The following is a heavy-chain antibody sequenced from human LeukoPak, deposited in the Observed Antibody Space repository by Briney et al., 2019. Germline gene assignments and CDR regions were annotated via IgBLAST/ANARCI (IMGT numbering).Heavy chain of an antibody. V-gene: IGHV1-69*19. D-gene: IGHD5-18*01. Sequence: SVKVSCKASGGTFSIYAISWVRQAPGQGLEWMGGIIPIFGTAGYAQKFQGRVTITADESTSTAYMELRSLRSEATAVYYFASYSYGFCYWGQGTLVTVSS. CDR3: ASYSYGFCY. J-gene: IGHJ4*02. CDR1: GGTFSIYA. CDR2: IIPIFGTA.